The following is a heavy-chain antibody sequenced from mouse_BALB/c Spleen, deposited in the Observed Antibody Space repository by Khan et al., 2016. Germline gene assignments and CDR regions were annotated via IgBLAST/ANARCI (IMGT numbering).Heavy chain of an antibody. CDR3: ARRGYYDYDGAMDY. CDR2: IDPANGNT. CDR1: GFNIKDTY. J-gene: IGHJ4*01. Sequence: VQLQQSGAELVKPGASVKLSCTASGFNIKDTYMHWVKQRPEQGLEWIGRIDPANGNTKYDPKFQGKATITADTSSNTAYLQLSSLTSEDTAVXYCARRGYYDYDGAMDYWGQGTSVTVSS. D-gene: IGHD2-4*01. V-gene: IGHV14-3*02.